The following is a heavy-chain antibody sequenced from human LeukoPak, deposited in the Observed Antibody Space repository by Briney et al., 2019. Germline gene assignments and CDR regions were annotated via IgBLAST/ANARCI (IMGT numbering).Heavy chain of an antibody. J-gene: IGHJ4*02. Sequence: PSETLSLTCTVSGGSISSYYWSWIRQPPGKGLEWIGNVFYSGSTNYNPSLKSRVTISVDTSKNQFSLKLSSVTAADTAVYYCARGTRQSFDYWGQGTLVTVSS. CDR3: ARGTRQSFDY. CDR1: GGSISSYY. D-gene: IGHD3/OR15-3a*01. CDR2: VFYSGST. V-gene: IGHV4-59*01.